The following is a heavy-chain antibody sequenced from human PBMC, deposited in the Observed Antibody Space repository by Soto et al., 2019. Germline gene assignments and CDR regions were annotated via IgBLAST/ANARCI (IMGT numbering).Heavy chain of an antibody. CDR2: ISGSGGST. CDR1: GFTFSSYA. J-gene: IGHJ4*02. D-gene: IGHD3-22*01. CDR3: AKWTYYYDSSGYYFDNYLDY. Sequence: PGGSLRLSCAASGFTFSSYAMSWVRQAPGKGLEWVSAISGSGGSTYYADSVKGRFTISRDNSKNTLYLQMNSLRAEDTAVYYCAKWTYYYDSSGYYFDNYLDYWGQGTLVTVSS. V-gene: IGHV3-23*01.